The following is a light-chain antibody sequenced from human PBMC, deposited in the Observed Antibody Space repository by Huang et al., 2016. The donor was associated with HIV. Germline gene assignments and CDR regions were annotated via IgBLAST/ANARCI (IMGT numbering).Light chain of an antibody. V-gene: IGKV3-15*01. CDR3: QQYNNWPPDPT. Sequence: EIVMTQSPATLSVSPGERATLSCRASQSVSSNVAWYQQKPGQVPRLLIYGASTRATCIPDGFSGIGSGTEFTLSISSLQSDDFAFYYCQQYNNWPPDPTFGQGTKLEIK. CDR2: GAS. J-gene: IGKJ2*01. CDR1: QSVSSN.